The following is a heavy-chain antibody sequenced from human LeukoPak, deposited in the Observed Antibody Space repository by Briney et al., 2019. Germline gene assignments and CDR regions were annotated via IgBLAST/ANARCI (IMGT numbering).Heavy chain of an antibody. CDR3: ARLGTSTEDY. Sequence: SETLSLTCTVSGGSISSGSYYWSWIRQPAGKGLEWIGRIYTSGSTKFNPSLKSRVTISEDTPKNQYATKLSSVAAADTAVYYCARLGTSTEDYWGRGILVTVSS. V-gene: IGHV4-61*02. CDR2: IYTSGST. CDR1: GGSISSGSYY. J-gene: IGHJ4*02. D-gene: IGHD1-1*01.